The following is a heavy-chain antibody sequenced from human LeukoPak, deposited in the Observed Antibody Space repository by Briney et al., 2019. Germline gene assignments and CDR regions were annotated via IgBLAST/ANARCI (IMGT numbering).Heavy chain of an antibody. CDR3: ARDDYADYPDLVF. D-gene: IGHD4-17*01. CDR2: INSRSTFI. V-gene: IGHV3-21*01. Sequence: PGGSLRLSCVASGFSLSSYSMNWVRQAPGKGLEWVASINSRSTFIYSVDSVKGRFTISRDNAKNSLYLQMNSLRVEDTAVYYCARDDYADYPDLVFWGQGTLVTVSS. CDR1: GFSLSSYS. J-gene: IGHJ4*02.